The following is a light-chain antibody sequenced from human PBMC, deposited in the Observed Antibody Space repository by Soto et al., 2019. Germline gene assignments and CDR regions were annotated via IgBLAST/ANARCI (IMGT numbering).Light chain of an antibody. J-gene: IGKJ2*01. V-gene: IGKV1-5*01. CDR3: QQYDGH. Sequence: DIRLTQSPSTVSTSAGDRVTITCRASQSINTWLAWYQQKPGKAPRVLIYDASSLQSGVPSRFSGRGSGTEFTLTISSLEPDDFATYYCQQYDGHFGQGTKLEIK. CDR2: DAS. CDR1: QSINTW.